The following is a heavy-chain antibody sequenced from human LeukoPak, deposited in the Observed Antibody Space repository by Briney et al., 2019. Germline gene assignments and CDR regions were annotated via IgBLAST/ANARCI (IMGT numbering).Heavy chain of an antibody. CDR2: MNPNSGNT. CDR3: ARGIWFGEYYFDY. CDR1: GYTFASYD. Sequence: GASVKVSCKASGYTFASYDINWVRQSTGQRLEGMGWMNPNSGNTGYAQKFQGRVTMTRNTSISTAYMELSSLRSEDTAVYYCARGIWFGEYYFDYWGQGTLVTVSS. V-gene: IGHV1-8*01. D-gene: IGHD3-10*01. J-gene: IGHJ4*02.